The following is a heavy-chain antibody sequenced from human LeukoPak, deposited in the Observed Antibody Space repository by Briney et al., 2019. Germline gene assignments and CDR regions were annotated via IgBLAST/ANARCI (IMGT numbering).Heavy chain of an antibody. Sequence: SETLSLTCTVSGGSISIGGYYWSWIRQPAGKGLEWIGRIYTSGSTNYNPSLKSRVTMSVDTSKNQFSLKLSSVTAADTAVYYCARVAVCSGGSCYYFDYWGQGALVTVSS. D-gene: IGHD2-15*01. CDR1: GGSISIGGYY. CDR3: ARVAVCSGGSCYYFDY. V-gene: IGHV4-61*02. CDR2: IYTSGST. J-gene: IGHJ4*02.